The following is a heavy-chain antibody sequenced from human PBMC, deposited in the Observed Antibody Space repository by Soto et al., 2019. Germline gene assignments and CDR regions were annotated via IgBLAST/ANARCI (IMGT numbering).Heavy chain of an antibody. CDR2: IYYSGST. V-gene: IGHV4-31*03. Sequence: SETLSLTCTVSGGSISSGGYYWSWIRQHPGKGLEWIGYIYYSGSTYYNPSLKSRVTISVDTSKNQFSLKLSSVTAADTAVYYCAREVHYDSSGYPQSWFDPWGQGTLVTVSS. D-gene: IGHD3-22*01. J-gene: IGHJ5*02. CDR3: AREVHYDSSGYPQSWFDP. CDR1: GGSISSGGYY.